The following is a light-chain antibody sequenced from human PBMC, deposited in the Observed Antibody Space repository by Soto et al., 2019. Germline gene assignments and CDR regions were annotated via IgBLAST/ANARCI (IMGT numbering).Light chain of an antibody. CDR2: GAS. Sequence: EIVLTQSPGTLSLSPGERATLSCRASQSVSSSYLAWYQQKPGQAPSLLIYGASSRATGIPDRFSGSGSGTDFTLTISRLEPEDFAPYYCQQYGSSPLTFGPGTKVDIK. V-gene: IGKV3-20*01. CDR1: QSVSSSY. CDR3: QQYGSSPLT. J-gene: IGKJ3*01.